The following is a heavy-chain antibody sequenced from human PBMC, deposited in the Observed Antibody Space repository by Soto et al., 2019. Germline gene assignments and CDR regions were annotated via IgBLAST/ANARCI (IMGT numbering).Heavy chain of an antibody. Sequence: AGGSLRLSCAASGFTFSSYSMNWVRQAPGKGLEWVSSISSSSSYIYYADSVKGRFTISRDNAKNSLYLQMNSLRAEDTAVYYCARDLGSGRNYYYGMDVWGQGTTVTVSS. D-gene: IGHD3-10*01. V-gene: IGHV3-21*01. J-gene: IGHJ6*02. CDR2: ISSSSSYI. CDR1: GFTFSSYS. CDR3: ARDLGSGRNYYYGMDV.